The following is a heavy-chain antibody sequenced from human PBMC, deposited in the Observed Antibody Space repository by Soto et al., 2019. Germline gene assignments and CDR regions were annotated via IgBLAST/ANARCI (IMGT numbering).Heavy chain of an antibody. J-gene: IGHJ4*02. V-gene: IGHV4-39*01. Sequence: TAETLSLTCTVSGGSISSSSYYWGWIRQPPGKGLEWIGSIYYSGSTYYNPSLKSRVTISEDTSKNQFSLRLSSVTAADTAVFYCARLIHCKTTSCYFDYWGPGTLVTVSS. CDR3: ARLIHCKTTSCYFDY. D-gene: IGHD2-2*01. CDR2: IYYSGST. CDR1: GGSISSSSYY.